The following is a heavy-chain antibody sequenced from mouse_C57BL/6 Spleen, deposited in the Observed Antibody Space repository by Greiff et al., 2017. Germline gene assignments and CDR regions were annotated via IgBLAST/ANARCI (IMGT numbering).Heavy chain of an antibody. D-gene: IGHD2-4*01. CDR3: ARGGIYYDYGYAMDY. CDR1: GYTFTSYW. J-gene: IGHJ4*01. Sequence: QVQLQQPGAELVKPGASVKLSCKASGYTFTSYWMHWVKQRPGQGLEWIGVINPNYGTTSYNQKFKGKATLTVDQSSSTAYMQLNSLTSEDSAVYYCARGGIYYDYGYAMDYWGQGTSVTVSS. V-gene: IGHV1-64*01. CDR2: INPNYGTT.